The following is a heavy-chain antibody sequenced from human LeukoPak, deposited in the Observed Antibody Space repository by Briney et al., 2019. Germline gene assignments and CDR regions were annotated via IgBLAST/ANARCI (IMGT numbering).Heavy chain of an antibody. CDR2: INPNSGGT. J-gene: IGHJ5*02. CDR3: ATLSQYCSSTSCRERWFDP. V-gene: IGHV1-2*02. CDR1: GYTFTGYY. D-gene: IGHD2-2*01. Sequence: ASVKVSYKASGYTFTGYYMHWVRQAPGQGLEWMGWINPNSGGTNYAQKFQGRVTMTRDTSISTVYMELSRLRSDDTAVYYCATLSQYCSSTSCRERWFDPWGQGTLVTVSS.